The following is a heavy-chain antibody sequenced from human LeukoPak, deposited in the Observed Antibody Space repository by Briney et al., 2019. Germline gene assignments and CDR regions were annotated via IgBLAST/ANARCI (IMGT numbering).Heavy chain of an antibody. CDR1: GFTFDDYA. Sequence: GGSLRLSCAASGFTFDDYAMHWVRQAPGKGLEWVSGISWNSGSIGYADSVKGRFTISRDNAKNSLYLQMNSLRAEDTAVYYCARNGFTDYWGQGTLVTVSS. CDR3: ARNGFTDY. J-gene: IGHJ4*02. CDR2: ISWNSGSI. V-gene: IGHV3-9*01.